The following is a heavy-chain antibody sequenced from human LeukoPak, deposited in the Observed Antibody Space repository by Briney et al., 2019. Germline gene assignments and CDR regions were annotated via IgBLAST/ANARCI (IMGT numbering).Heavy chain of an antibody. J-gene: IGHJ4*02. CDR2: ISSSSSYI. CDR1: GFTFSSYS. CDR3: ARDRGIVVVIAKFDY. D-gene: IGHD2-21*01. V-gene: IGHV3-21*01. Sequence: GGSLRLSCAASGFTFSSYSMNRVRQAPGKGLEWVSSISSSSSYIYYADSVKGRFTISRDNAKNSLYLQMNSLRAEDTAVYYCARDRGIVVVIAKFDYWGQGTLVTVSS.